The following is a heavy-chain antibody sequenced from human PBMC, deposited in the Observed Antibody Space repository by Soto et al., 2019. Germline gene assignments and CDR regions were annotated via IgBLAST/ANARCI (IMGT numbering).Heavy chain of an antibody. J-gene: IGHJ6*03. V-gene: IGHV1-2*04. Sequence: ASVKVSCKASGYTFTGYYMHWVRQAPGQGLEWMGWINPNSGGTNYAQKFQGWVTMTRDTSISTAYMELSRLRSDDTAVYYCARDVARTYYDFWSGPYPYYYMDVSGKRTTVTVSS. CDR1: GYTFTGYY. CDR2: INPNSGGT. D-gene: IGHD3-3*01. CDR3: ARDVARTYYDFWSGPYPYYYMDV.